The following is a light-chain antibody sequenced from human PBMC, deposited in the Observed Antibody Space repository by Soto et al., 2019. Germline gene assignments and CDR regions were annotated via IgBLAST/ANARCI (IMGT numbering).Light chain of an antibody. CDR3: SSFTSSGTL. V-gene: IGLV2-14*01. Sequence: QSALTQPATVSGSPGQPITISCTGTSSDVGGYDYVSWYQQHPGKVPKLIIYEVSIRASGVSNRFSASKSANTASLTISGLQPEDEDDYYCSSFTSSGTLFGGGTKVTVL. J-gene: IGLJ3*02. CDR1: SSDVGGYDY. CDR2: EVS.